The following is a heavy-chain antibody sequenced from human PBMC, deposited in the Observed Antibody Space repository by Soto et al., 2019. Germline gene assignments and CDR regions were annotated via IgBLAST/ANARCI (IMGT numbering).Heavy chain of an antibody. Sequence: QVQLQESGPGLVKPSQTLSLTCTVSGASISSGDYYWSWIRQPPGKGLEWIGHIYNSGRTYNNPTLTVGATMLVDKSKSQFSLTLSSVTAADTAVYYCASGPPGDKVASWGQGSLVTVSS. J-gene: IGHJ4*02. CDR3: ASGPPGDKVAS. D-gene: IGHD7-27*01. CDR1: GASISSGDYY. V-gene: IGHV4-30-4*01. CDR2: IYNSGRT.